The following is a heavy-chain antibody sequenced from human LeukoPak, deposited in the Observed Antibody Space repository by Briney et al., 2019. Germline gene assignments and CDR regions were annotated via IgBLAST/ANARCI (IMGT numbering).Heavy chain of an antibody. Sequence: TSETLSLTCTVSGGSISRYYWSWIRQPPGKGLEWIGYIYYSGSANYNPSLKSRVTISVDTSKNQFSLKLSSVTAADTAVYYCARDKRVGATGFDHWGQGTLVTVPS. V-gene: IGHV4-59*01. J-gene: IGHJ4*02. CDR2: IYYSGSA. D-gene: IGHD1-26*01. CDR3: ARDKRVGATGFDH. CDR1: GGSISRYY.